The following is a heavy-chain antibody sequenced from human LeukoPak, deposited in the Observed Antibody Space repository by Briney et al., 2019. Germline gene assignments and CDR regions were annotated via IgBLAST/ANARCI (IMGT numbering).Heavy chain of an antibody. J-gene: IGHJ4*02. Sequence: GGSLRLSCSASGFTFSNFPMHWVRQAPGKGLEYVSAVSSDGGSTYYADSVRGRFTISRDNSKNTLSLEMGSLRAEDTAVYYCARHYYDSSGYYSCDYWGQGTLVTVSS. CDR2: VSSDGGST. CDR1: GFTFSNFP. D-gene: IGHD3-22*01. V-gene: IGHV3-64D*09. CDR3: ARHYYDSSGYYSCDY.